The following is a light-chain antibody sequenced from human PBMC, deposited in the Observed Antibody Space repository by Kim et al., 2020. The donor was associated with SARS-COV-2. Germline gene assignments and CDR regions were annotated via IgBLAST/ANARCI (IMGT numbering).Light chain of an antibody. CDR1: QSVSSGY. CDR2: GAS. Sequence: SPGERATLSCRASQSVSSGYLAWYQQKPGQAPRLLIYGASSRATGIPDRFSGSGSGTDFTLTISRLEPEDFAVYYCQQYGSSRITFGQGTRLEIK. V-gene: IGKV3-20*01. CDR3: QQYGSSRIT. J-gene: IGKJ5*01.